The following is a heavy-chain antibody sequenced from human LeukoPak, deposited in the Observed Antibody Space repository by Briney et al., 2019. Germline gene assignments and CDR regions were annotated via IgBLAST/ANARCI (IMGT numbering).Heavy chain of an antibody. CDR3: ASLRGYSPYYYMDV. J-gene: IGHJ6*03. D-gene: IGHD5-18*01. Sequence: PSETLSLTCTVSGGSISSYYWSWIRQPPGKGLEWIGYIYYSGSTNYNPSLKTRVTISVDTSKNQFSLKLSSVTAADTAVYYCASLRGYSPYYYMDVWGKGTTVTVSS. CDR1: GGSISSYY. V-gene: IGHV4-59*01. CDR2: IYYSGST.